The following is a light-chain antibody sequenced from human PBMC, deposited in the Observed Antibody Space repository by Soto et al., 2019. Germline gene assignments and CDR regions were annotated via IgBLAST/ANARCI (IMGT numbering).Light chain of an antibody. CDR2: EVS. J-gene: IGLJ2*01. CDR1: SSDVGGYNY. CDR3: SSYTSSNTLI. V-gene: IGLV2-14*01. Sequence: QSALTQPASVSGSPGQSITISCTGTSSDVGGYNYVSWYQQHPGKAPKLMIYEVSNRPSGVSNRFSGSKSGNTASLTISGLLAENEADYYCSSYTSSNTLIFGGGTKLTVL.